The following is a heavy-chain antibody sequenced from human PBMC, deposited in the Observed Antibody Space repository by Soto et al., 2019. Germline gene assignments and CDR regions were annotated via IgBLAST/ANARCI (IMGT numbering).Heavy chain of an antibody. D-gene: IGHD2-15*01. J-gene: IGHJ6*02. Sequence: QVQLQQWGAGLLKPSETLSLTCAVYGGSFSGYYWSWIRQPPGKGLEWIGEINHSGSTNYNPSLKSRVTISVDTSKNQFSLKLSSVTAADTAVYYCARGYCSGGSCSGYYYGMDVWGQGTTVTVSS. CDR3: ARGYCSGGSCSGYYYGMDV. CDR2: INHSGST. CDR1: GGSFSGYY. V-gene: IGHV4-34*01.